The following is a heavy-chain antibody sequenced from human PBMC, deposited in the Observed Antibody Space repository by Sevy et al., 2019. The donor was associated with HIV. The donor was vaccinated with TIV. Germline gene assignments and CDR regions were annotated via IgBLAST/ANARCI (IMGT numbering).Heavy chain of an antibody. Sequence: ASVKVSCKASGYSFTSYDINWVRQATGQGLEWMGWMNPNTGNSGFAQRFQGRVTVTRNISISTVYMELSSLASEDTAVYFCAGKRGFMYGEGAFDRWGQGTLVTVSS. CDR2: MNPNTGNS. CDR3: AGKRGFMYGEGAFDR. D-gene: IGHD5-18*01. V-gene: IGHV1-8*02. J-gene: IGHJ5*02. CDR1: GYSFTSYD.